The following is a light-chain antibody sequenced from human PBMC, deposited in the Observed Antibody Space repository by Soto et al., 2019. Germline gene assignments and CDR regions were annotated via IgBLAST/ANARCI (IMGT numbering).Light chain of an antibody. J-gene: IGKJ3*01. CDR3: QHELT. Sequence: VLTQSPGTLSLSPGERATLSCRASRSVASKYFAWYQQKPGRAPRLLIYGASTRATGIPDRFSGSVSGIDFTLTVSRLESEDFAVYFCQHELTFGPGTKV. V-gene: IGKV3-20*01. CDR1: RSVASKY. CDR2: GAS.